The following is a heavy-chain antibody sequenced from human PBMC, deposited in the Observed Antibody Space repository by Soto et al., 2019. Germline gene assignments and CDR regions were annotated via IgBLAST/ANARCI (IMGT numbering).Heavy chain of an antibody. CDR1: GGTFSSYA. Sequence: SVKVSCKASGGTFSSYAISWVRQAPGQGLEWMGGVIPIFGTANYAQKFQGRVTITADESTSTAYMELSSLRSEDTAVYYCARGRADYYYYGMDVWGQGSTVTVSS. V-gene: IGHV1-69*13. J-gene: IGHJ6*02. CDR2: VIPIFGTA. CDR3: ARGRADYYYYGMDV.